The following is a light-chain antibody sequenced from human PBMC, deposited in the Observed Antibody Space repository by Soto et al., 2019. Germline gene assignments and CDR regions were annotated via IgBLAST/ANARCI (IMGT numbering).Light chain of an antibody. CDR2: GAS. J-gene: IGKJ5*01. Sequence: IILTQSPYTLSLSPLERATLSFMSSQTVSSNYLAWCQQRPGQAPRLLIYGASTRAAGIPDRFSGSGSGTDFTLTITRLEPEDSAVYFCQQYTGPPTTFGQGTRLETK. V-gene: IGKV3-20*01. CDR1: QTVSSNY. CDR3: QQYTGPPTT.